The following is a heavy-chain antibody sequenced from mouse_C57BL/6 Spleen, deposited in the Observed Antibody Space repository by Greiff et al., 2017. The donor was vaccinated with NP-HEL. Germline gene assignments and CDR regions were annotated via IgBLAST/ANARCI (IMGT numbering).Heavy chain of an antibody. CDR2: IVRSDSNT. CDR1: GYTFTSYW. D-gene: IGHD1-1*01. J-gene: IGHJ1*03. Sequence: QVQLQQPGAELVKPGASVKLSCKASGYTFTSYWMQWVKQRPGQGLEWIGEIVRSDSNTNYNQKFKGKATLTVDTSSSTAYMQLSSLTSEDSAVYYCARGEFTVHWYFDVWGTGTTVTVSS. V-gene: IGHV1-50*01. CDR3: ARGEFTVHWYFDV.